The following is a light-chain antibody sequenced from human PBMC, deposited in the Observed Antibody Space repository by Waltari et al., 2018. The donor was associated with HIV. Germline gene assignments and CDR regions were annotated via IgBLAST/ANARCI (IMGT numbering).Light chain of an antibody. CDR3: SSYTSSSTLV. CDR2: DVS. V-gene: IGLV2-14*01. Sequence: QSALTQPASVSGSPGQSITISCTGTSSDIGDHNYVSWYQQHPGKAPKLMIYDVSKRPSGVSNRFSGSKSGNTASLTISGLQAEDEADYYCSSYTSSSTLVFGGGTKLTVL. CDR1: SSDIGDHNY. J-gene: IGLJ3*02.